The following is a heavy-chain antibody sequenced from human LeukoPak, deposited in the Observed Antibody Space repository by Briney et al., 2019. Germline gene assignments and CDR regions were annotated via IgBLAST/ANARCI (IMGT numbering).Heavy chain of an antibody. CDR2: IYSSGGT. V-gene: IGHV4-59*01. D-gene: IGHD6-6*01. CDR3: ARAPYGGSASLFDY. Sequence: SETLSLTCTVSGGSISSYYWSWLRKPPGKGLEWIGYIYSSGGTNYNPSLKSRVTISVDTSKNQFSLKLSSVTAADTAYYYCARAPYGGSASLFDYWGQGTLVTVSS. CDR1: GGSISSYY. J-gene: IGHJ4*02.